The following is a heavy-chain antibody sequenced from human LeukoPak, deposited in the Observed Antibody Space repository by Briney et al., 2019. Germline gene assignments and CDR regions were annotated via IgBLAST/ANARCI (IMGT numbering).Heavy chain of an antibody. V-gene: IGHV3-33*08. Sequence: PGGSLRLSCAASGFTFSSYGMHWVRQAPGKGLEWVAVIWYDGSNNYYADSVKGRFTISRGNSKNTLYLQMNSLRAEDTAVYYCARGLDAFDIWGQGTVVTVSS. J-gene: IGHJ3*02. CDR1: GFTFSSYG. CDR2: IWYDGSNN. CDR3: ARGLDAFDI.